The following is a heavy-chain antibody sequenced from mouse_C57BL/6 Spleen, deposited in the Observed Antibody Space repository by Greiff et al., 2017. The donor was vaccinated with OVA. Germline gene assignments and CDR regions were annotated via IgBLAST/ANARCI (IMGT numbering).Heavy chain of an antibody. Sequence: VQLQQPGAELVRPGSSVQLSCKASGYTFTSYWMDWVKQRPGQGLEWIGNIYPSDSETHYNQKFKDKATLTVDKSSSTAYMQLSSLTSEDSAVYYCARNYGNPYYAMDYWGQGTSVTVSS. J-gene: IGHJ4*01. V-gene: IGHV1-61*01. CDR3: ARNYGNPYYAMDY. D-gene: IGHD2-1*01. CDR1: GYTFTSYW. CDR2: IYPSDSET.